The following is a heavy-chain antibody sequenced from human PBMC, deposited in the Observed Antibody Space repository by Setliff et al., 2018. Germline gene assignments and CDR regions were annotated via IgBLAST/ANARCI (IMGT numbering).Heavy chain of an antibody. CDR3: ARGPWKHSAYYYYYYMDV. Sequence: GGSLRLSCAASGFTFSDHWMHWVRQVPGKGLVWVSRINSEGSRTIYADAVRGRSTISRDNAKNTLYLQMNSLRAEDTAVYYCARGPWKHSAYYYYYYMDVWGKGTTVTVSS. D-gene: IGHD1-1*01. J-gene: IGHJ6*03. CDR2: INSEGSRT. V-gene: IGHV3-74*01. CDR1: GFTFSDHW.